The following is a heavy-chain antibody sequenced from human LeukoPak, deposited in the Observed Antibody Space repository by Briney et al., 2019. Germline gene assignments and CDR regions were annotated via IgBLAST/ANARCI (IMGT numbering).Heavy chain of an antibody. V-gene: IGHV4-59*01. Sequence: SETLSLTCTVSGGSISSYYWSWIRQPPGKGLEWIGYIYYSGSTNYNPSLKSRVTISVDTSKNQFSLKLSSVTAADTAVYYCARAGIQLWPDYWGQGTLVTVSS. CDR3: ARAGIQLWPDY. CDR2: IYYSGST. J-gene: IGHJ4*02. CDR1: GGSISSYY. D-gene: IGHD5-18*01.